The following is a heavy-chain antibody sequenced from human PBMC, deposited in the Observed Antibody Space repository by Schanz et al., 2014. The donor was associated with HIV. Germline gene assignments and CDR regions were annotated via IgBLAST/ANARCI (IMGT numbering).Heavy chain of an antibody. Sequence: QVQLVESGGGVVQPGRSLRLSCAASGFTFRDYGMHWGRQAPGKGREWMADISYDGSDINYADSVKGRFTISRDNSKNTLYLQMNSLRAEDTAVYYCAKEATVVTLAFDIWGQGTLVTVSS. CDR3: AKEATVVTLAFDI. CDR2: ISYDGSDI. D-gene: IGHD4-17*01. J-gene: IGHJ4*02. CDR1: GFTFRDYG. V-gene: IGHV3-30*18.